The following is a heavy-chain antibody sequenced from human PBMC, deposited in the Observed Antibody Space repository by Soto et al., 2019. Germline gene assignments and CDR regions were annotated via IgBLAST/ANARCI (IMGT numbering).Heavy chain of an antibody. CDR3: ATTWAMGAPSYYYGMDV. CDR1: GYSFTSYW. J-gene: IGHJ6*02. Sequence: PGESLKISCKGSGYSFTSYWIGWVRQMPGKGLEWMGIIYPGDSDTRYSPSFQGQVTISADKSISTAYLQWSSLKASDTAMYYCATTWAMGAPSYYYGMDVWGQGTTVTVSS. V-gene: IGHV5-51*01. D-gene: IGHD5-18*01. CDR2: IYPGDSDT.